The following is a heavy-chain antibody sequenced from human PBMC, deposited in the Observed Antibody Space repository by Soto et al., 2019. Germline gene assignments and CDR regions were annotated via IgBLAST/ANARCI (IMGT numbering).Heavy chain of an antibody. D-gene: IGHD3-10*01. J-gene: IGHJ4*02. Sequence: PSETLSLTCTVSGGSISSGDYYWSWIRQPRGKGLEWIGYIYYSGSTYYNPSLKSRVTISVDTSKNQFSLKLSSVTAADTAVYYCASRKSSPYFDYWGQGTLVTVSS. CDR1: GGSISSGDYY. CDR3: ASRKSSPYFDY. V-gene: IGHV4-30-4*01. CDR2: IYYSGST.